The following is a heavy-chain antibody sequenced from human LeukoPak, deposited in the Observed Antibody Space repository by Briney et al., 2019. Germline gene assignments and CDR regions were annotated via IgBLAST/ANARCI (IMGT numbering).Heavy chain of an antibody. V-gene: IGHV4-39*07. CDR2: IYYSGST. CDR3: AKENPHNDY. CDR1: GGSISSSSYY. Sequence: SETLSLTCTVSGGSISSSSYYWGWIRQPPGKGLEWIGSIYYSGSTHYNPSLKSRVTISVDTSKNQVSLKLSSVTAADTALYYCAKENPHNDYWGQGTLVTVSS. J-gene: IGHJ4*02.